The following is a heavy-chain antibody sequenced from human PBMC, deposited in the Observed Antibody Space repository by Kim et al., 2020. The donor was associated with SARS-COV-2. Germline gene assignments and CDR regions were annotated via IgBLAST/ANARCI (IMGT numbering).Heavy chain of an antibody. CDR1: GFTFSSYS. J-gene: IGHJ4*02. V-gene: IGHV3-21*01. CDR3: ARRSKEDSSGYYYYFDY. Sequence: GGSLRLSCAASGFTFSSYSMNWVRQAPGKGLEWVSSISSSSSYIYYAAPVKGRFTISRDNAKNSLYLQMNSLRAEDTAVYYCARRSKEDSSGYYYYFDYWGQGTLVTVSS. D-gene: IGHD3-22*01. CDR2: ISSSSSYI.